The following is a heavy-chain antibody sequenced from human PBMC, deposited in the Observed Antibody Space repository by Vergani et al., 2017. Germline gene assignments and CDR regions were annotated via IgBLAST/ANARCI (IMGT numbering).Heavy chain of an antibody. Sequence: EVQLVESGGRVVRPGGSLRLSCIASGFKFDDYGMNWVRHVPGKGLEWVAGVNWNGFGSAYADSVRGRFIISRDNAKNSLFLQMNILRVEDTALYYCATIDSSGYYPSYNVPYYWGQGPQVTVSS. J-gene: IGHJ4*02. CDR2: VNWNGFGS. CDR1: GFKFDDYG. V-gene: IGHV3-20*04. D-gene: IGHD3-22*01. CDR3: ATIDSSGYYPSYNVPYY.